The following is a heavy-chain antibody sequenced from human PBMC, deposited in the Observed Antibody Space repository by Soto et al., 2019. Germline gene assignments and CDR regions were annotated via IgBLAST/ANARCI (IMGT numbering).Heavy chain of an antibody. D-gene: IGHD3-22*01. CDR3: AIYDSSGSRGFQH. Sequence: QVQLQESGPGLVKPSQTLSLTCTVSGGSISSGAYYWSWIRQHPGKGLEWIGYIYYSGSTYYNPSLKSRVTISVDTSKNQFSLKLSSVTAADTAVYYCAIYDSSGSRGFQHWGQSTLVTVSS. V-gene: IGHV4-31*03. CDR1: GGSISSGAYY. J-gene: IGHJ1*01. CDR2: IYYSGST.